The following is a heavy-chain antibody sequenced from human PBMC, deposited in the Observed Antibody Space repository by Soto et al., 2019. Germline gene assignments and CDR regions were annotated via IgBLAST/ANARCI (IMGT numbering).Heavy chain of an antibody. CDR3: ARERPDGASLDL. Sequence: SETLSLTCTVSGGSISSGDYYWSWIRQPPGKGLEWIGYIYHSGSTYYNPSLKSRVTISVNTSKNQFSLKLSSVTAADTAVYYCARERPDGASLDLSGQGTLVTVSS. CDR2: IYHSGST. D-gene: IGHD6-6*01. V-gene: IGHV4-30-4*01. CDR1: GGSISSGDYY. J-gene: IGHJ5*02.